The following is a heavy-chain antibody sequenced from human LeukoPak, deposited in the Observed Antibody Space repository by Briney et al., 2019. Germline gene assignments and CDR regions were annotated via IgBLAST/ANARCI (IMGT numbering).Heavy chain of an antibody. CDR1: GFKFDDYA. Sequence: GGSLRLSCAASGFKFDDYAMHWVRQAPGKGLEWVSGISWNGGSIGYADSAKGRFTISRHNAKNSLYLQMNSLRAEDTALYYCAKDYDSSGYDAFDIWGQGTMVTVSS. V-gene: IGHV3-9*01. J-gene: IGHJ3*02. CDR2: ISWNGGSI. D-gene: IGHD3-22*01. CDR3: AKDYDSSGYDAFDI.